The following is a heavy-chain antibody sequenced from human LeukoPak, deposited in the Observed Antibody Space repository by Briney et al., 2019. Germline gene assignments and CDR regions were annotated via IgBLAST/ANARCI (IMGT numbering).Heavy chain of an antibody. Sequence: SETLSLTCTVSGGSISSSSYYWGWIRQPPGKGLEWIGSIYYSGSTNYNPSLKSRVTISVDSSRTQFSLKLSSVTTADTAIYYCARKGVVATAFDIWGQGTMVTVSS. CDR2: IYYSGST. J-gene: IGHJ3*02. V-gene: IGHV4-39*07. CDR3: ARKGVVATAFDI. CDR1: GGSISSSSYY. D-gene: IGHD3-3*01.